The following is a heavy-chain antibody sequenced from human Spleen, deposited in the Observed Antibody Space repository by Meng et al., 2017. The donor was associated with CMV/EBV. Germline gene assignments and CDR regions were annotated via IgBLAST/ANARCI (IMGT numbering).Heavy chain of an antibody. V-gene: IGHV2-70*04. CDR2: IDWDNDK. CDR3: ARTDYGDSRGAFDI. CDR1: GFSLRTNGMR. J-gene: IGHJ3*02. D-gene: IGHD4-17*01. Sequence: SGPTLVKPTQTLTLTCTFSGFSLRTNGMRVSWIRQPPGKALEWLARIDWDNDKFYSTSLKTSLTSSKDTSKTQVVLTMTNMDPVDTATYYCARTDYGDSRGAFDIWGQGTMVTVSS.